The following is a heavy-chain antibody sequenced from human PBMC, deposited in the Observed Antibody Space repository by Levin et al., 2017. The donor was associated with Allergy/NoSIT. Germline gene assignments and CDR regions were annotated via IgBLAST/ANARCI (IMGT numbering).Heavy chain of an antibody. CDR3: ARIDYNILTGYHY. V-gene: IGHV4-34*01. J-gene: IGHJ4*02. Sequence: SQTLSLTCDISDGSFIGYYWNWIRQPPGKGLEWIGEINHVGSTSYSPSLKSRVTISVDASKKHFSLRLTSVTAADTALYYCARIDYNILTGYHYWGQGTLVTVSS. CDR2: INHVGST. CDR1: DGSFIGYY. D-gene: IGHD3-9*01.